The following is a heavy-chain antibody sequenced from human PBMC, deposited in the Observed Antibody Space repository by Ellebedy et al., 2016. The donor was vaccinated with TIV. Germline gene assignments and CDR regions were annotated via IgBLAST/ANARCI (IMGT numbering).Heavy chain of an antibody. Sequence: ASVKVSCXVSGYTLTELSMHWVRQAPGKGLEWMGGFDPEDGETIYAQKFQGRVTMTEDTSTDTAYMELSSLRSEDTAVYYCATDVMYSGSYDQHWGQGTLVTVSS. CDR1: GYTLTELS. V-gene: IGHV1-24*01. D-gene: IGHD1-26*01. J-gene: IGHJ1*01. CDR2: FDPEDGET. CDR3: ATDVMYSGSYDQH.